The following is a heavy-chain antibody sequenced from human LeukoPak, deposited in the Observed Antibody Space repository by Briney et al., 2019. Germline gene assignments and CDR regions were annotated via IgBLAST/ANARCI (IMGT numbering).Heavy chain of an antibody. CDR2: IRTGGDST. V-gene: IGHV3-23*01. J-gene: IGHJ4*02. Sequence: GGSLRLSCAASGFTFSIYGMSWVRQARGKGLEWVSAIRTGGDSTYYADSVKGRFTISRDNSKNTLYLQMNSLRAEDTAVYYCAKPRPGGSTEPFDSWGQGTLVTVSS. CDR3: AKPRPGGSTEPFDS. D-gene: IGHD1-26*01. CDR1: GFTFSIYG.